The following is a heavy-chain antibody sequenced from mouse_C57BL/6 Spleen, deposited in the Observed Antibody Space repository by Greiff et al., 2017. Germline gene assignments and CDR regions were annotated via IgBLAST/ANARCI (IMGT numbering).Heavy chain of an antibody. D-gene: IGHD1-1*01. CDR3: ARNYYGSSFDY. Sequence: VKVEESGPGLVQPSQSLSITCTVSGFSLTSYGVHWVRQSPGKGLEWLGVIWSGGSTDYNAAFIARLSISKDNSKSQVFFKMNTLQADDTAIYYCARNYYGSSFDYWGQGTTLTVSS. V-gene: IGHV2-2*01. CDR1: GFSLTSYG. J-gene: IGHJ2*01. CDR2: IWSGGST.